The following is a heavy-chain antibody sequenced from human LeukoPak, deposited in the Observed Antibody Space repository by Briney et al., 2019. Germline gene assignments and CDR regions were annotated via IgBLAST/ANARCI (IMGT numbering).Heavy chain of an antibody. D-gene: IGHD7-27*01. V-gene: IGHV3-74*01. CDR3: AKEPRDDRWETGDSDY. J-gene: IGHJ4*02. Sequence: GGSLRLSCAASGFTFSSYWMHWVRQAPGKGLVWVSRINTDGSSTSYADSVKGRFTISRDNAKNTLYLQMNSLRAEDTAVYYCAKEPRDDRWETGDSDYWGQGTLATVSS. CDR1: GFTFSSYW. CDR2: INTDGSST.